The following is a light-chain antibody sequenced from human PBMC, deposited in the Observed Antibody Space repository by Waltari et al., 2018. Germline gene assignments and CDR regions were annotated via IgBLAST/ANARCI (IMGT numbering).Light chain of an antibody. J-gene: IGKJ3*01. CDR2: AAS. CDR1: QTISSAY. Sequence: VLTQSPGTLSLSPGEGATLSCRASQTISSAYLAWYQQKPGQAPRRPNYAASNRATGIPDRFSGRESGTDDTLTNSRLEPEDCAVDYGQQYGSSPLCTFGPGTKVDIK. V-gene: IGKV3-20*01. CDR3: QQYGSSPLCT.